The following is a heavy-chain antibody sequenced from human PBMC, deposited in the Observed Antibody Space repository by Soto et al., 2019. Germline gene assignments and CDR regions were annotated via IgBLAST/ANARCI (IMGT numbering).Heavy chain of an antibody. Sequence: SVKVSCKASGGTFSRYAINWVRQAPGQGLEWMGGIIPMFGKANYAQKFQGRVTITADESTSTGYLELRSLTSEDTAVYYCARDGTLYDSSGYYYLYWGQGTRVTVSS. CDR3: ARDGTLYDSSGYYYLY. J-gene: IGHJ4*02. CDR2: IIPMFGKA. D-gene: IGHD3-22*01. CDR1: GGTFSRYA. V-gene: IGHV1-69*13.